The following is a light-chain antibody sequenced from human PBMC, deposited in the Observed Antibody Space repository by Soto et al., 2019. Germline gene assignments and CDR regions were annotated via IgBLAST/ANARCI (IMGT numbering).Light chain of an antibody. J-gene: IGLJ2*01. Sequence: QAVVTQPPSASGTPGQGVTISCSGSSSNIGTNTVNWYKQLPGTAPKLLIYSNDLRPSRVPDRFSGSKSGTSAALAISGLQSEDEADYYCEAWDDSRYGAVFGGGTKLTVL. V-gene: IGLV1-44*01. CDR3: EAWDDSRYGAV. CDR1: SSNIGTNT. CDR2: SND.